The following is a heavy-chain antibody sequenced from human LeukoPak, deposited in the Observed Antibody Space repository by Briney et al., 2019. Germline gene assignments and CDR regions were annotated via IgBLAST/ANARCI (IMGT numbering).Heavy chain of an antibody. J-gene: IGHJ2*01. CDR2: IYYSGST. Sequence: PSETLSLTCTVSGGTISSGDYYWSWIRQPPGKGLEWIGYIYYSGSTYYNPSLKSRVTISVDTSKNQFSLKLSSVTAADTAVYYCATLAYDFWSGPFGLWGRGTLVTVSS. V-gene: IGHV4-30-4*08. CDR1: GGTISSGDYY. CDR3: ATLAYDFWSGPFGL. D-gene: IGHD3-3*01.